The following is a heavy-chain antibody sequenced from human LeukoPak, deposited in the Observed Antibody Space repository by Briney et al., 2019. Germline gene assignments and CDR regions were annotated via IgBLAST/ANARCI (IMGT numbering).Heavy chain of an antibody. CDR3: AKGASPTFGGVIVIPGYYYGMDV. CDR1: GFTFSSYG. J-gene: IGHJ6*02. CDR2: ISYDGSNK. V-gene: IGHV3-30*18. D-gene: IGHD3-16*02. Sequence: GGSLRLSCAASGFTFSSYGMHWVRQAPGKGLEWVAVISYDGSNKYYADSVKGGFTISRDNSKNTLYLQMKSQRAEDRGVYHCAKGASPTFGGVIVIPGYYYGMDVWGQGTTVTVSS.